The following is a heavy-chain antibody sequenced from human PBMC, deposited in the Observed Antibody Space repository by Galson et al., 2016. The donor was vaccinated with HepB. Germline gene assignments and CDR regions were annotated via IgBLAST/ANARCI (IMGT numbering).Heavy chain of an antibody. Sequence: SLRLSCAGSGFKFSDYFLSWIRQAPGKGLEWISYISSGSSYTNYADSVKGRFTISRDNAKNSLCMQMNSLRDEDTAVYFCARDLPVPYDYLWGSYRRYWYFDLWGRGTLVTVSS. CDR3: ARDLPVPYDYLWGSYRRYWYFDL. CDR1: GFKFSDYF. J-gene: IGHJ2*01. D-gene: IGHD3-16*02. CDR2: ISSGSSYT. V-gene: IGHV3-11*05.